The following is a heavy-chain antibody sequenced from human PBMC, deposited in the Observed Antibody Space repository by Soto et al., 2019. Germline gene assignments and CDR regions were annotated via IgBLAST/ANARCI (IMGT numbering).Heavy chain of an antibody. D-gene: IGHD2-2*01. J-gene: IGHJ4*02. Sequence: EVQLVESGGGLVQPGGSLRLSCAASGFTFSGFTMNWVRQAPGRGLEWVSYISRSGETIYYADSVKGRFTISRDNAENSLYLHMNSLRDVDTAVYYCASRNLADCSGTSCLYYFDYWGQGTLVTVSS. CDR3: ASRNLADCSGTSCLYYFDY. V-gene: IGHV3-48*02. CDR1: GFTFSGFT. CDR2: ISRSGETI.